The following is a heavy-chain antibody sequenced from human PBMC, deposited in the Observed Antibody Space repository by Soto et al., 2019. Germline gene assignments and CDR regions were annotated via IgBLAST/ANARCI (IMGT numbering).Heavy chain of an antibody. Sequence: SETLSLTCTVSGGSISSYYWSWIRQPPGKGLEWIGYIYYSGSTNYNPSLKSRVTISVDTSKNQFSLKLSSVTAADTAVYYCARVVLGSSPTTQYYYYGMDVWGQGTTVTVSS. V-gene: IGHV4-59*01. J-gene: IGHJ6*02. CDR1: GGSISSYY. CDR2: IYYSGST. CDR3: ARVVLGSSPTTQYYYYGMDV. D-gene: IGHD6-6*01.